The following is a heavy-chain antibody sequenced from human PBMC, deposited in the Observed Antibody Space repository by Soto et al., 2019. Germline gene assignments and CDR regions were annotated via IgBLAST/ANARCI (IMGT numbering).Heavy chain of an antibody. CDR1: GFTFGNYC. CDR2: TSYDGNNK. CDR3: AKGGGSARDFDY. D-gene: IGHD1-26*01. J-gene: IGHJ4*02. Sequence: GGSLRLSCTGSGFTFGNYCMHWVRQAPCKGLEWVASTSYDGNNKYYADSLKGRFTISRDNSKKMVYLQMTSLGPEDTAVYYCAKGGGSARDFDYWGQGALVTVSS. V-gene: IGHV3-30*18.